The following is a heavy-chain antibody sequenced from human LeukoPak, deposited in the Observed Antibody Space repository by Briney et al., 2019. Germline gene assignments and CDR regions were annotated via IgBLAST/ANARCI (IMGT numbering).Heavy chain of an antibody. CDR1: GFTFSSYA. J-gene: IGHJ4*02. D-gene: IGHD5-24*01. Sequence: PGGSLRLSCAASGFTFSSYAMHWVRQAPGKGLEYVSAISSNGGSTYYANSVKGRFTISRDNSKNTLSLQMGSLRAEDMAVYFCARDRDDGLDYWGQGTLVTVSS. CDR3: ARDRDDGLDY. CDR2: ISSNGGST. V-gene: IGHV3-64*01.